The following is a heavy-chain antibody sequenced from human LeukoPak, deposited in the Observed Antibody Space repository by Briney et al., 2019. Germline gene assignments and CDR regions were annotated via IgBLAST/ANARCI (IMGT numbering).Heavy chain of an antibody. J-gene: IGHJ3*02. CDR2: ISSSSSTM. Sequence: PGGSLRLSCAASGFIFSSYSMNWVRQAPGKGLEWVPYISSSSSTMYYAASVKGRFSISRDNAQNSLYLQMNSLRAEDMAVYYCVRDHHRRLYDSQARDTFDIWGQGTMVTVSS. D-gene: IGHD3-22*01. V-gene: IGHV3-48*01. CDR1: GFIFSSYS. CDR3: VRDHHRRLYDSQARDTFDI.